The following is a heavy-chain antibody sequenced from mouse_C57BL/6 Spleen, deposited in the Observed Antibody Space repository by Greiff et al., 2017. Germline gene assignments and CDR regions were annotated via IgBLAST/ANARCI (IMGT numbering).Heavy chain of an antibody. J-gene: IGHJ2*01. CDR1: GYTFTDYE. V-gene: IGHV1-15*01. CDR3: TRWGGNNYFDY. D-gene: IGHD2-1*01. Sequence: VQLQQSGAELVRPGASVTLSCKASGYTFTDYEMHWVKQTPVHGLEWIGAIDPETGGTAYNQKFKGKAILTADKSSSTAYMELRSLTSEDSAVYYCTRWGGNNYFDYWGQGTTLTVSS. CDR2: IDPETGGT.